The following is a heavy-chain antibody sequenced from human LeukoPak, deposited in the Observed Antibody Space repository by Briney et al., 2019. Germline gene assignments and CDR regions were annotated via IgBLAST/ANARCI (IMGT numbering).Heavy chain of an antibody. D-gene: IGHD3-22*01. CDR2: VYYSGST. V-gene: IGHV4-39*07. Sequence: PSETLSLTCTVSGGSISTTNYYWGWIRQSPGKGLEWFGCVYYSGSTYYNPSLKSRVTISVDTSKNQFSLKLSSVTAADTAVYYCARVTGYMIEDYFDYWGQGTLVTVSS. CDR1: GGSISTTNYY. J-gene: IGHJ4*02. CDR3: ARVTGYMIEDYFDY.